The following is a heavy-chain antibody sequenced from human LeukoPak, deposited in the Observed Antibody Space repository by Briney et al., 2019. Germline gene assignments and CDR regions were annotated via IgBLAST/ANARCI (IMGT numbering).Heavy chain of an antibody. CDR3: AKTPTNYYDSSEFGY. Sequence: PGGSLRLSCAASGFTFDDYAMHWVRQAPGKGLGWVSLISWDGGSTYYADSVKGRFTISRDNSKNSLYLQMNSLRTEDTALYYCAKTPTNYYDSSEFGYWGQGTLVTVSS. CDR2: ISWDGGST. D-gene: IGHD3-22*01. V-gene: IGHV3-43*02. CDR1: GFTFDDYA. J-gene: IGHJ4*02.